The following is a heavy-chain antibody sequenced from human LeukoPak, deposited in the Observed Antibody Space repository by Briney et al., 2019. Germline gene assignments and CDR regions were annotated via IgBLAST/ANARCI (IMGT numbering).Heavy chain of an antibody. Sequence: PGGSLRLSCAASGLTFDDYAMHWVRQAPGKGLEWVSGISWNSGSIGYADSVKGRFTISRDNAKNSLYLQMNSLRGEDTALYYCAKDATYSSGWTDYWGQGTLVTVSS. CDR1: GLTFDDYA. CDR3: AKDATYSSGWTDY. J-gene: IGHJ4*02. V-gene: IGHV3-9*01. D-gene: IGHD6-19*01. CDR2: ISWNSGSI.